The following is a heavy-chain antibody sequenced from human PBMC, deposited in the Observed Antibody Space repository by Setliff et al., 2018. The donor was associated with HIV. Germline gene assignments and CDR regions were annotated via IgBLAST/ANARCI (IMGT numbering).Heavy chain of an antibody. CDR2: IYYSGST. J-gene: IGHJ4*02. V-gene: IGHV4-39*01. CDR1: GCSISSSSYY. Sequence: SETLSLTCTVSGCSISSSSYYWGWIRQPPGKGLAWIGSIYYSGSTYYNPSLKSRVTIFVDTSKNQFSLRLSSVTTADTSVYYCARSNELIAARYFDYWGQGTLVTVSA. CDR3: ARSNELIAARYFDY. D-gene: IGHD6-6*01.